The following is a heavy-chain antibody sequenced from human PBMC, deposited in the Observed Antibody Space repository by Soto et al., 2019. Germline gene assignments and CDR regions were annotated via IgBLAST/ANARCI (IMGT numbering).Heavy chain of an antibody. J-gene: IGHJ3*02. Sequence: QVQLVQSGAEVKKPGASVKVSCKASGYIFTDYYIHWVRQAPGQVLEWMGLLNPSTSRTPYAQKFQGTISMTRDTSTSTIYMDLSRLRSEDTAVYYCARRWLEAFDIWGQGTMVTVSS. D-gene: IGHD2-15*01. CDR1: GYIFTDYY. CDR2: LNPSTSRT. V-gene: IGHV1-46*01. CDR3: ARRWLEAFDI.